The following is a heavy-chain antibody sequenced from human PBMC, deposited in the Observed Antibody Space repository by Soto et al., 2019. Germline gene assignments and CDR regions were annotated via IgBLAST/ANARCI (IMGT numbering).Heavy chain of an antibody. Sequence: PGGSLRLSCAASGFTCSSYAMSWVRQAPGKGLEWVSAISGSGGSTYYADAVKGRFTISRDNSKNTVYLQMNSLRAEDTAVYYCAKDKDGYNYYWFDPWGQGTLVTVS. J-gene: IGHJ5*02. CDR1: GFTCSSYA. D-gene: IGHD5-12*01. CDR2: ISGSGGST. CDR3: AKDKDGYNYYWFDP. V-gene: IGHV3-23*01.